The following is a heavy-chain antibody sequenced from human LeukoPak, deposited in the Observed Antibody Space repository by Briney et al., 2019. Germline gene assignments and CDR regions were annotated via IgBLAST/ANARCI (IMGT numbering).Heavy chain of an antibody. Sequence: ASVKVSCKASGYTFTIHGISWLRQAPGQGLEWMGWISAYNGNTNYAQKLQVRVTMTTDTSTSTAYMELRSLRSDDTAVYYCARESELRDWGQGTLVTVSS. D-gene: IGHD3-10*01. J-gene: IGHJ4*02. CDR1: GYTFTIHG. CDR3: ARESELRD. CDR2: ISAYNGNT. V-gene: IGHV1-18*01.